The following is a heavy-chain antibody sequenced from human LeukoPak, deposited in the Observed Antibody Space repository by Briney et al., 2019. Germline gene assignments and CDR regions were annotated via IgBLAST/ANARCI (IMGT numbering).Heavy chain of an antibody. CDR2: IYSGGST. D-gene: IGHD2-21*02. J-gene: IGHJ6*02. CDR3: ARGQYCGGDCGYYYYYGMDV. CDR1: GFTFSDYY. V-gene: IGHV3-66*01. Sequence: GGSLRLSCAASGFTFSDYYMSWVRQAPGKGLEWVSVIYSGGSTYYADSVKGRFTISRDNSKNTLYLQMNSLRAEDTAVYYCARGQYCGGDCGYYYYYGMDVWGQGTTVTVSS.